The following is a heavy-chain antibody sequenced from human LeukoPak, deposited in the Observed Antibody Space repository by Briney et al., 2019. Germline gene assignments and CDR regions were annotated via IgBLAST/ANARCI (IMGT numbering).Heavy chain of an antibody. CDR2: INYSGNT. Sequence: SETLSLTCSVSCGSVSSGSYYWSWIRQPPGKGLEWIGYINYSGNTNYNPSLKSRVTISVDTSKNQFYLQLSSVTAADTAVYYCARHRPGDRRFDPWGQGTLVIVSS. CDR1: CGSVSSGSYY. D-gene: IGHD3-16*01. J-gene: IGHJ5*02. V-gene: IGHV4-61*01. CDR3: ARHRPGDRRFDP.